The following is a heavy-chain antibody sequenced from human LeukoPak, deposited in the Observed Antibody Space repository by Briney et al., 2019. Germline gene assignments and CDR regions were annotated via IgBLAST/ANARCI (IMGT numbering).Heavy chain of an antibody. D-gene: IGHD6-25*01. CDR3: ARLSLAAAGKGDNWFDP. Sequence: SETLSLTCAVYGGSFSRYYWSWIRQPPGQGLEWIAFISYTGNTNYNPSLKSRVTISVDTSKNQFSLKLSSVTAADTAVYYCARLSLAAAGKGDNWFDPWGQGTLVTVSS. J-gene: IGHJ5*02. CDR1: GGSFSRYY. CDR2: ISYTGNT. V-gene: IGHV4-59*08.